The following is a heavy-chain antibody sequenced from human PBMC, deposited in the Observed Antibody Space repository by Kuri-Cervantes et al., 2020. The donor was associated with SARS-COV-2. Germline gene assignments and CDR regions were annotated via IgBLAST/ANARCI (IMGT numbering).Heavy chain of an antibody. CDR3: ARDGYDFWSGSFSDI. Sequence: ASVKVSCKASGYTFTSYGISWVRQAPGQGFEWMGWISAYNGNTNYAQKLQGRVTMTTDTSTSTAYMELRSLRSDDTAVYYCARDGYDFWSGSFSDIWGQGTMVTVSS. CDR2: ISAYNGNT. J-gene: IGHJ3*02. CDR1: GYTFTSYG. D-gene: IGHD3-3*01. V-gene: IGHV1-18*01.